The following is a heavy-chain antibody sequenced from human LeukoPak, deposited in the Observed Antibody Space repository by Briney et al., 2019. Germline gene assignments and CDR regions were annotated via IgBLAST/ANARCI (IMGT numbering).Heavy chain of an antibody. V-gene: IGHV4-59*04. CDR1: GGSISSYY. D-gene: IGHD3-22*01. CDR3: ARPYYYDSSAVGEDAFDI. CDR2: IYHSGST. Sequence: PSETLSLTCTVSGGSISSYYWSWIRQPPGKGLEWIGYIYHSGSTYYNPSLKSRVTISVDRSKNQFSLKLSSVTAADTAVYYCARPYYYDSSAVGEDAFDIWGQGTMVTVSS. J-gene: IGHJ3*02.